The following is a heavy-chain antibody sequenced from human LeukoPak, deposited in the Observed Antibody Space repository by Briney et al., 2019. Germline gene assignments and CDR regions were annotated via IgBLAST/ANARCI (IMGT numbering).Heavy chain of an antibody. V-gene: IGHV4-30-4*01. CDR2: IYYSGST. Sequence: SQTLSLTCTVSGGSISSGDYYWSWIRQPPGKGLEWIGYIYYSGSTYYNPSLKSRVTISVDTSKNQFSLKLSSVTAADTAVYYCARGDSRGYSGYELDYWGQGTLVTVSS. J-gene: IGHJ4*02. D-gene: IGHD5-12*01. CDR1: GGSISSGDYY. CDR3: ARGDSRGYSGYELDY.